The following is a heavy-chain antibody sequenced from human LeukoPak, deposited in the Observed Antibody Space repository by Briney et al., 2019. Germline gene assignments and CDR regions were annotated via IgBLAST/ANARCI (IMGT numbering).Heavy chain of an antibody. J-gene: IGHJ4*02. D-gene: IGHD5-24*01. CDR3: ARGGRRWPFDY. CDR2: ISGSGGST. V-gene: IGHV3-23*01. CDR1: GFTFSSYA. Sequence: GGSLRLSCAASGFTFSSYAMSWVRQAPGKGLEWVSAISGSGGSTYYADSVKGRFTISRDNAKNSLYLQMNSLRAEDTAVYYCARGGRRWPFDYWGQGTLVTVSS.